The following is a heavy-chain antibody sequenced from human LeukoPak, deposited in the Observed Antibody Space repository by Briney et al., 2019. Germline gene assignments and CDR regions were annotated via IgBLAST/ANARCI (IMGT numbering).Heavy chain of an antibody. Sequence: PSETLSLTCTVSGGSISSGNHFWGWIRQPPGKGLGWIGIIYYSGRTYFHPSLKSRVTISVDTSKNQFSLKLSSGTAADTAVYYCARRAYSSSSFDYWGQGTLVTVSS. CDR2: IYYSGRT. V-gene: IGHV4-39*01. CDR1: GGSISSGNHF. CDR3: ARRAYSSSSFDY. D-gene: IGHD6-6*01. J-gene: IGHJ4*02.